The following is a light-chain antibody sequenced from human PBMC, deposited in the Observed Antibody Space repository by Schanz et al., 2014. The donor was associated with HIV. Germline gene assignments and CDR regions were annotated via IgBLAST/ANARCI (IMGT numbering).Light chain of an antibody. CDR2: AAS. Sequence: IQMTQSPSSLSASVGDRVTITCRANLDIGDDLFWLQQKPGKAPKLLIYAASSLQSGVPSRFSGSGSGTDFTLTISSLQPEDFATYYCQQSYSTPLTFGGGTKVEIK. CDR3: QQSYSTPLT. J-gene: IGKJ4*01. CDR1: LDIGDD. V-gene: IGKV1-39*01.